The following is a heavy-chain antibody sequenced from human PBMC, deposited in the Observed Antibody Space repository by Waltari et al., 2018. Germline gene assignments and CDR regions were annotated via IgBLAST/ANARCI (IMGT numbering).Heavy chain of an antibody. D-gene: IGHD2-21*02. CDR1: GYTFTGYY. J-gene: IGHJ3*02. V-gene: IGHV1-2*02. CDR3: ARGYGTAIPPAFDI. CDR2: INPTSDGT. Sequence: QVQLVQSGAEVKKPGASVKVSCKASGYTFTGYYMHWVRQAPGQGLEWMGWINPTSDGTNYAQKFQGRVARARDTSISTAYMELSRLRSDDTAVYYCARGYGTAIPPAFDIWGQGTMVTVSS.